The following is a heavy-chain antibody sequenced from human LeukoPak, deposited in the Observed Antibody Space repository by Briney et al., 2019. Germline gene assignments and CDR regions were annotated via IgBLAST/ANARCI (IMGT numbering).Heavy chain of an antibody. Sequence: PGGSLRLSCAASGFTFSSYAINWVRQAPGRGLEWVSVIRGSGETTYYADSVKGRFTISRDNSKNTLYLQMNSLRAEDTAVYYCAKGLYYDSGNAFDIWGQGTVVTVSS. CDR2: IRGSGETT. CDR1: GFTFSSYA. CDR3: AKGLYYDSGNAFDI. V-gene: IGHV3-23*01. D-gene: IGHD3-9*01. J-gene: IGHJ3*02.